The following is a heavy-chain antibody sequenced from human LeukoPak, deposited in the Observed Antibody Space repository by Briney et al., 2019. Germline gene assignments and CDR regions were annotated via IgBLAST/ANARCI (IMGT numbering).Heavy chain of an antibody. CDR3: ARVGSGSYRDAFDI. CDR1: GFTFDDYG. J-gene: IGHJ3*02. V-gene: IGHV3-20*04. Sequence: GGSLRLSCAASGFTFDDYGMSWVRQAPGKGPEWVSGINWNGGSTGYADSVKGRFTISRDNAKNSLYLQMNSLRAEDTALYYCARVGSGSYRDAFDIWGQGTMVTVSS. CDR2: INWNGGST. D-gene: IGHD1-26*01.